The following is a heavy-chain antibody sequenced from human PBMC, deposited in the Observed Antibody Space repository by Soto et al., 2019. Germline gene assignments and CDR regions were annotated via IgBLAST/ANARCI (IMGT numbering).Heavy chain of an antibody. CDR3: ARASDSTWYNSFDP. D-gene: IGHD6-13*01. CDR2: IIPIFGTT. CDR1: RGNFSRNG. V-gene: IGHV1-69*01. J-gene: IGHJ5*02. Sequence: QVQLVQSGAEVKTPGSSVKISCKTSRGNFSRNGISWVRQAPGQGLEWVGGIIPIFGTTNYAHKFRGRVTVTEDESTGTVYMVMNSLGSEDTAVYYCARASDSTWYNSFDPWGEGTLVTVSS.